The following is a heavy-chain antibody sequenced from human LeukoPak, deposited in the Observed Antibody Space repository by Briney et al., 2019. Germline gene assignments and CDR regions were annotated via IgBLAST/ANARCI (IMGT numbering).Heavy chain of an antibody. V-gene: IGHV1-18*01. CDR3: ARSGAYYYDSSGYYYYDY. CDR2: ISAHNGNT. D-gene: IGHD3-22*01. J-gene: IGHJ4*02. CDR1: GYTFTSYG. Sequence: ASVKVSCKASGYTFTSYGISWVRQAPGQGLEWMGWISAHNGNTNYAQKLQGRVTMTTDTSTSTAYMELRSLRSDNTAVYYCARSGAYYYDSSGYYYYDYWGQGTLVTVSS.